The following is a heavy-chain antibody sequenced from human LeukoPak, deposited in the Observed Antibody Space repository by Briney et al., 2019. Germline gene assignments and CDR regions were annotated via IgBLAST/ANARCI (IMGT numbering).Heavy chain of an antibody. Sequence: PGGSLRLSCVASGFSVSNNNMTWVRQAPGKGLEWVSVIYSTGITDYADSVKGRFTISRDESKNTLYLEMNTLRTEDTAIYFCARDRSNGYSYYFDHWGQGTLVAVSS. CDR3: ARDRSNGYSYYFDH. CDR1: GFSVSNNN. J-gene: IGHJ4*02. D-gene: IGHD2-2*03. V-gene: IGHV3-66*01. CDR2: IYSTGIT.